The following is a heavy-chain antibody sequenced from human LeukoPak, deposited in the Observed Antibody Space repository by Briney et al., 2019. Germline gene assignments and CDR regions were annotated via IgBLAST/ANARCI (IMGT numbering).Heavy chain of an antibody. CDR1: GGAFSSYA. Sequence: ASVKVSCKASGGAFSSYAISWVRQAPGQGLEWMGGIIPIFGTANYAQKFQGRVTITADESTSTAYMELSSLRSEDTAVYYCARDSYYDSSGTYWGQGTLVTVSS. CDR3: ARDSYYDSSGTY. CDR2: IIPIFGTA. D-gene: IGHD3-22*01. V-gene: IGHV1-69*01. J-gene: IGHJ4*02.